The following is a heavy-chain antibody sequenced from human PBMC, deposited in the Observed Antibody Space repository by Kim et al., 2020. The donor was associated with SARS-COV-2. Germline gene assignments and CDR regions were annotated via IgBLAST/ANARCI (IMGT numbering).Heavy chain of an antibody. CDR3: ARSFSGSYFGYDY. CDR1: GFTFNSYA. J-gene: IGHJ4*02. D-gene: IGHD1-26*01. Sequence: GGSLRLSCAASGFTFNSYAMHWVRQAPGKGLEWVAVISYDGSHTYYGDSVKGRFTISRDNPKNTLYLQMNSLRIEDTAVYYCARSFSGSYFGYDYWGQGSLVTVSS. V-gene: IGHV3-30*03. CDR2: ISYDGSHT.